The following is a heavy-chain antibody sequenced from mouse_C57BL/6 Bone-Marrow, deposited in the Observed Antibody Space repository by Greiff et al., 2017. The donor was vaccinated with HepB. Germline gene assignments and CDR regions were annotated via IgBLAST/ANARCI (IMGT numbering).Heavy chain of an antibody. CDR3: TPYGGDY. D-gene: IGHD1-1*01. Sequence: EVKLMESGAELVRPGASVKLSCTASGFNIKDDYMHWVKQRPEQGLEWIGWIDPENGDTEYASKFQGKATITADTSSNTAYLQLSSLTSEDTAVYYCTPYGGDYWGQGTTLTVSS. CDR1: GFNIKDDY. V-gene: IGHV14-4*01. CDR2: IDPENGDT. J-gene: IGHJ2*01.